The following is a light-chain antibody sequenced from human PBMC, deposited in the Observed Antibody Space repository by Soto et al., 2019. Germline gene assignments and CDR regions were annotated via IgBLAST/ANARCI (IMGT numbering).Light chain of an antibody. Sequence: QSALTQPPSASGSPGQSVTISCTGTSRDVGAYNYVSWYQQRPGKAPKLIIYEVSNRPSGVHDRFSASKSGNTASLTVSGLQAEDEADYYCSSWTSSVPYVFGSGTKLTVL. CDR3: SSWTSSVPYV. V-gene: IGLV2-8*01. CDR2: EVS. CDR1: SRDVGAYNY. J-gene: IGLJ1*01.